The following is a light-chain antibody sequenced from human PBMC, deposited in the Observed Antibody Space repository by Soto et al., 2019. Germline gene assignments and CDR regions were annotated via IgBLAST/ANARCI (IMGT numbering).Light chain of an antibody. CDR1: QTVSAY. Sequence: EIVLTQSTATLSLFPGERATLSCRASQTVSAYLAWCQQKPGQAPRLLISDASKRATGIQSSFSGSGCGTDFSVTISGLEAEHFAAYYCHQRSNCPLTFGGGTKVQI. V-gene: IGKV3-11*01. CDR3: HQRSNCPLT. CDR2: DAS. J-gene: IGKJ4*01.